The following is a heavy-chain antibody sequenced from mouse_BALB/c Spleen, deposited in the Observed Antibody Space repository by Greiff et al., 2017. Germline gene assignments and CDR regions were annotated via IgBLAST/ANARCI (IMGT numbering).Heavy chain of an antibody. D-gene: IGHD1-1*01. V-gene: IGHV2-6-7*01. CDR2: IWGDGST. Sequence: VKLMESGPGLVAPSQSLSITCTVSGFSLTGYGVNWVRQPPGKGLEWLGMIWGDGSTDYNSALKSRLSISKDNSKSQVFLKMNSLQTDDTARYYCARVGSSYGNYFDYWGQGTTLTVSS. J-gene: IGHJ2*01. CDR1: GFSLTGYG. CDR3: ARVGSSYGNYFDY.